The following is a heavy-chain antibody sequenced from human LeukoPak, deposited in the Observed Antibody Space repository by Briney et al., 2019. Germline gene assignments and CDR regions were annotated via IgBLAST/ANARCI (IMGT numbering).Heavy chain of an antibody. CDR1: GFTFSSYA. V-gene: IGHV3-30*14. CDR3: ARRAWYSSGFLAGWYFDL. D-gene: IGHD6-19*01. Sequence: GGSLRLSCAASGFTFSSYAMHWARQAPGKGLEWVAVISYDGSNKYYADSVKGRFTISRDNSKNTLYLQMNSLRAEDTAVYYCARRAWYSSGFLAGWYFDLWGRGTLVTVSS. CDR2: ISYDGSNK. J-gene: IGHJ2*01.